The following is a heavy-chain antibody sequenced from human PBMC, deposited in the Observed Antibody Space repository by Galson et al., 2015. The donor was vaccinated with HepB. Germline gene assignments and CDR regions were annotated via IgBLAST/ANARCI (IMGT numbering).Heavy chain of an antibody. CDR1: GSTFISYY. CDR2: INPSSGSA. V-gene: IGHV1-46*03. J-gene: IGHJ2*01. Sequence: SVKVSCKASGSTFISYYVHWVRQAPGQGLEWMGIINPSSGSASYAQKFQGRVTMTRDTSTSTVYMELSSLRSEDTAVYYCARDRYYYVSSAYHPGGGWDRYFDLWGRGTLVTVSS. D-gene: IGHD3-22*01. CDR3: ARDRYYYVSSAYHPGGGWDRYFDL.